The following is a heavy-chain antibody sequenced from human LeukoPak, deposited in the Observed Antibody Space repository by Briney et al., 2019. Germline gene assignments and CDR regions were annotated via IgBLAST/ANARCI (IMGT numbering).Heavy chain of an antibody. V-gene: IGHV3-48*03. D-gene: IGHD6-13*01. CDR1: GFTFSSYE. CDR2: ISSSGSTI. CDR3: ARVTPGIAAAGSDAFDI. J-gene: IGHJ3*02. Sequence: GASLRLSCAASGFTFSSYEMNWVRQDPGKGLEWVSYISSSGSTIYYDDSVKGRFTISRDNAKNSLYLQMNSLRAEDTAVYYCARVTPGIAAAGSDAFDIWGQGTMVTVSS.